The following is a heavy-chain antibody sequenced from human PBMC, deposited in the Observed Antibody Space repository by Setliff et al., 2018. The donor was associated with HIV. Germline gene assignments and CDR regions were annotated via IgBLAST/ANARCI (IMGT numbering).Heavy chain of an antibody. CDR1: GESISSKNYY. J-gene: IGHJ4*02. CDR2: IYYSGSA. D-gene: IGHD6-19*01. V-gene: IGHV4-39*07. CDR3: ASTGYSSGWSFDY. Sequence: SETLSLTCIVSGESISSKNYYWGWIRQPPGKGLEWIGSIYYSGSAYYNPSLKSRVTISVDTSKNQFSLKLSSVTAADTAVYYCASTGYSSGWSFDYWGQGTLVTVSS.